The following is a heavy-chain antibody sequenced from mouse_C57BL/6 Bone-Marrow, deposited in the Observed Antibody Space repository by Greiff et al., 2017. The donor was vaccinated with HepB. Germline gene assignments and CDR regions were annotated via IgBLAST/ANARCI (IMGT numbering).Heavy chain of an antibody. D-gene: IGHD1-1*01. CDR3: ARLSYYGPRNYFDY. CDR2: IYPGSGNT. J-gene: IGHJ2*01. V-gene: IGHV1-66*01. Sequence: QVQLQQSGPELVKPGASVKISCKASGYSFTSYYIHWVKQRPGQGLEWIGWIYPGSGNTKYNEKFKGKATLTADTSSSTAYMQLSSLTSEDSAVYYCARLSYYGPRNYFDYWGQGSTLTVSS. CDR1: GYSFTSYY.